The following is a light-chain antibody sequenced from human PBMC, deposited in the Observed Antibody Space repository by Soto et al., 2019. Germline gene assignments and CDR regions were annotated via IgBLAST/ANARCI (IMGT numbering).Light chain of an antibody. CDR3: SSYTSLSTVV. CDR2: EVT. CDR1: SSDVGAYNF. Sequence: QSVLTQPACVSGSPGQSITISCTGTSSDVGAYNFVSWYQLHPGEAPKLIIYEVTNRPSGVSERFSGSKSGNTASLTISGLQSEDETDYYCSSYTSLSTVVFGTGTKVTVL. J-gene: IGLJ1*01. V-gene: IGLV2-14*01.